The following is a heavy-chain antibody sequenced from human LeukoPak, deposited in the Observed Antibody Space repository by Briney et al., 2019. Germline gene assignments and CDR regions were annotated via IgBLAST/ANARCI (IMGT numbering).Heavy chain of an antibody. D-gene: IGHD2-15*01. Sequence: ASVKVSCKASGYTFTSYDINWVRQATGQGLEWMGWMNPNSGNTGYAQKFQGRVTMTRNTSISTAYMELSSLRSEDTAVYYCARGRWDIVVVVAATGAFDIWGQGTMVTVSS. J-gene: IGHJ3*02. CDR1: GYTFTSYD. V-gene: IGHV1-8*01. CDR3: ARGRWDIVVVVAATGAFDI. CDR2: MNPNSGNT.